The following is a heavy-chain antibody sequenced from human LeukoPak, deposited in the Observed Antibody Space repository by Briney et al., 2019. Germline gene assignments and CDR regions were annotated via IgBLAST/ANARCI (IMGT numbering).Heavy chain of an antibody. CDR3: VRERFGAYVEN. V-gene: IGHV3-53*01. Sequence: PGGSLLLSCAASGFTVGNNRMSWVRQAPGKGLEWVSTVYGGGNTAHADSVKGRFTISRDTSKNTLLLQMNSLRAEDTAVYFCVRERFGAYVENWGQGALVTVSS. CDR1: GFTVGNNR. CDR2: VYGGGNT. D-gene: IGHD3-10*01. J-gene: IGHJ4*02.